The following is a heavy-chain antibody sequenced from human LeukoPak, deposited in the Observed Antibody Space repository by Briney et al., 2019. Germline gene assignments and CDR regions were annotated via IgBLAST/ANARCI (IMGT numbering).Heavy chain of an antibody. Sequence: GGSLRLSCVVSGFTVSSNYMTWVRQAPGKGLEWVSVIYSDGNTYYADSVKGRFTISRDNAKNSLYLQMNSLRAEDTAVYYCARELYYDILTGYLNYYYGMDVWGKGTTVTVSS. V-gene: IGHV3-53*01. D-gene: IGHD3-9*01. CDR1: GFTVSSNY. J-gene: IGHJ6*04. CDR3: ARELYYDILTGYLNYYYGMDV. CDR2: IYSDGNT.